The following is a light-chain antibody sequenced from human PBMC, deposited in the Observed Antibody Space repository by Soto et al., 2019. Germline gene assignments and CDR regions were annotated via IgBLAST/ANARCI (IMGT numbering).Light chain of an antibody. CDR3: QQYNNWPLT. V-gene: IGKV3-15*01. Sequence: EIVMTQSPATLSVSPGERATLSCRASQSVSSNLAWYQQKPGQAPRLLIYGTSTRATGIPARFSGSGSGTAFILTISSLQSEDFAVYYCQQYNNWPLTFGGGTKVEIK. CDR2: GTS. J-gene: IGKJ4*01. CDR1: QSVSSN.